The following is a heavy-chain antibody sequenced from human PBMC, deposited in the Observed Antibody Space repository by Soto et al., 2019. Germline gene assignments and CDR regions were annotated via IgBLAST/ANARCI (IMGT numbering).Heavy chain of an antibody. Sequence: ASETLSLTRAVSGGYFSGSYNNWGWLRQSPGKGSEWMGSVFYTGFTSFNPSLESPVSVSVGRSKNQLALKVSGVSAADTAVYYCATAKKGYNWKFCDHWGQGALVTVS. J-gene: IGHJ4*02. CDR3: ATAKKGYNWKFCDH. V-gene: IGHV4-39*01. CDR2: VFYTGFT. CDR1: GGYFSGSYNN. D-gene: IGHD1-20*01.